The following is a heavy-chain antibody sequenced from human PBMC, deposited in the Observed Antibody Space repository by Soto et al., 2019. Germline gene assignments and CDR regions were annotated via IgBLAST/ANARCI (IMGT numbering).Heavy chain of an antibody. Sequence: ASVKVSCKASGYSFTDYHIHWVRQAPGQGLEWLGRINLKSGGTSTAQKFQGWVTMTTDTSISTASMELTRLTSDDTAIYYCARGDSTDCSNGVCSFFYNHDMDVWGQGTTVTVS. V-gene: IGHV1-2*04. CDR2: INLKSGGT. CDR1: GYSFTDYH. D-gene: IGHD2-8*01. CDR3: ARGDSTDCSNGVCSFFYNHDMDV. J-gene: IGHJ6*02.